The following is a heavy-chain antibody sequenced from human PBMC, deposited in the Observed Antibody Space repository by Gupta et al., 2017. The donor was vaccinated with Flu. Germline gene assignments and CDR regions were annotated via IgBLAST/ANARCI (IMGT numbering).Heavy chain of an antibody. J-gene: IGHJ4*02. Sequence: EVQLVESGGGLVQPGGSLRLSCAASGFTVSGSYMSWVRQAPGKGLEWVSVIDSVSNTYYADSVKGRFTISRDNSKNTLYLQMNSLRAEDTAVYYCARNADFKSSHFDSWGQGTLVTVSS. D-gene: IGHD1-1*01. CDR1: GFTVSGSY. CDR2: IDSVSNT. V-gene: IGHV3-66*02. CDR3: ARNADFKSSHFDS.